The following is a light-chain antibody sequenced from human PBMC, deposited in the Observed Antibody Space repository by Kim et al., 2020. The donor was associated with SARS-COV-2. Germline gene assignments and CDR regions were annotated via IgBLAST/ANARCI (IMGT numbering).Light chain of an antibody. Sequence: EMVMTQSPAALSVSPGESATLSCRASQSVSSSLAWYQQKPGQAPRLLIYDASNRATGIPARFSGSGSGTDFTLTISSLEPEDFAVYYCQQRSNWLTFGGGTKVDIK. J-gene: IGKJ4*01. V-gene: IGKV3-11*01. CDR3: QQRSNWLT. CDR2: DAS. CDR1: QSVSSS.